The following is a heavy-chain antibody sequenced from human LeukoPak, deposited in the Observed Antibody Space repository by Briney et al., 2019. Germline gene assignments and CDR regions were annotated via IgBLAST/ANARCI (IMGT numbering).Heavy chain of an antibody. D-gene: IGHD1-26*01. Sequence: ASVKVSCKASGGTFSSYAISWVRQAPGRGLEWMGGIIPIFGTANYAQKFQGRVTITTDESTSTAYMELSSLRSEDTAVYYCARARGSYSSEYYFDYWGQGTLVTVSS. CDR2: IIPIFGTA. CDR1: GGTFSSYA. V-gene: IGHV1-69*05. J-gene: IGHJ4*02. CDR3: ARARGSYSSEYYFDY.